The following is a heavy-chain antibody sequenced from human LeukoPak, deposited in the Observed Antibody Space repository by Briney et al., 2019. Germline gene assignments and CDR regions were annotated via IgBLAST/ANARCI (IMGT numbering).Heavy chain of an antibody. J-gene: IGHJ4*02. CDR3: ARTMTTVVSQYFDY. Sequence: SETLSLTCTVSGGSISSYYWSWIRQPPGKGLEWIGYIYYSGSTNYNPSLKSRVTISVDTSKNQFSLKLSSVTAADTAVYYCARTMTTVVSQYFDYWGQGTLVTVSS. D-gene: IGHD4-23*01. CDR2: IYYSGST. CDR1: GGSISSYY. V-gene: IGHV4-59*01.